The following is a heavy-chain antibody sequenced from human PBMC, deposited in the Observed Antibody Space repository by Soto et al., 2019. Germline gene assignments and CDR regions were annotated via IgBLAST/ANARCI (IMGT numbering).Heavy chain of an antibody. CDR1: GFAFSADA. J-gene: IGHJ4*02. CDR3: VRGIGYWVLSEN. D-gene: IGHD2-2*03. V-gene: IGHV3-33*01. Sequence: QVQLVASGGGVIQPGKSLRLSCAASGFAFSADAMHWVRQAPGTGLEWVAVLWADGSRQFYLDSVKGRFSISSDNSKNTLYLQMNNLRIDYKAMYCCVRGIGYWVLSENRGQGTLVSGSS. CDR2: LWADGSRQ.